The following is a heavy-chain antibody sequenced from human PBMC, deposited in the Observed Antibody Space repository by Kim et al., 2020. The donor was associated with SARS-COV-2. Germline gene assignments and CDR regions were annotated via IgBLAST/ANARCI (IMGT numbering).Heavy chain of an antibody. CDR3: AKGVSITIFGVVIIPVLPEYDFDY. D-gene: IGHD3-3*01. CDR2: ISGSGGST. CDR1: GFTFSSYA. J-gene: IGHJ4*02. V-gene: IGHV3-23*01. Sequence: GGSLRLSCAASGFTFSSYAMSWVRQAPGKGLEWVSAISGSGGSTYYADSVKGRFTISRDNYKNTLYLQMNSLRAEDTAVYYCAKGVSITIFGVVIIPVLPEYDFDYWGQGTLVTVSS.